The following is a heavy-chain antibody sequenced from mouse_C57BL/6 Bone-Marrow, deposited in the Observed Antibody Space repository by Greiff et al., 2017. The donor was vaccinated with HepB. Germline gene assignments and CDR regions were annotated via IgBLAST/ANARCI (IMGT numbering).Heavy chain of an antibody. V-gene: IGHV1-55*01. CDR3: AKRAYYGSSYGVLDV. D-gene: IGHD1-1*01. J-gene: IGHJ1*03. CDR2: IYPGSGST. Sequence: QVQLQQPGAELVKPGASVKMSCKASGYTFTSYWITWVKQRPGQGLEWIGDIYPGSGSTNYNEKFKSKATLTVDTSSSTAYMQLSRLTSEDSAVYYCAKRAYYGSSYGVLDVWGTGTTVTVSS. CDR1: GYTFTSYW.